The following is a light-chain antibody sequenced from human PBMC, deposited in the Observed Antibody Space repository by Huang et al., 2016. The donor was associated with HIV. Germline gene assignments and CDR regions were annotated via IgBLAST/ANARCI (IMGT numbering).Light chain of an antibody. CDR3: QQHSYWPIT. Sequence: DIVLTQSPATLSLSPGERATVSCRASQSVSTFLAWYQHKPGQAPRVLIFDASNRASGVPARFSGTGSGTEFTLTISSLEPSDVAVYYCQQHSYWPITFGRGTRLEI. V-gene: IGKV3-11*01. CDR2: DAS. J-gene: IGKJ5*01. CDR1: QSVSTF.